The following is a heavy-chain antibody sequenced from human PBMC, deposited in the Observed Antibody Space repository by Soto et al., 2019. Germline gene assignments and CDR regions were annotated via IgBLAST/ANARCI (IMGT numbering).Heavy chain of an antibody. CDR3: AKVASDGSGEYQRHYYYYALDV. D-gene: IGHD2-15*01. Sequence: GGSLRLSCAASGFSFSTYAMTWGRQAPGKGLEWVSTISGSAIMTYYSDSVKGRFTISRDNPKSTVYLQINSLRAEDTGVYYCAKVASDGSGEYQRHYYYYALDVWGQGTTVTVSS. V-gene: IGHV3-23*01. CDR2: ISGSAIMT. J-gene: IGHJ6*02. CDR1: GFSFSTYA.